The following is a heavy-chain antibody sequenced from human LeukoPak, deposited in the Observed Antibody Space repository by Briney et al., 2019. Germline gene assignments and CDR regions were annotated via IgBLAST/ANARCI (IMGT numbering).Heavy chain of an antibody. CDR3: AKALRAAHRPVYTYYYMDV. J-gene: IGHJ6*03. CDR2: ISGSVDTT. D-gene: IGHD5/OR15-5a*01. V-gene: IGHV3-23*01. Sequence: PGGSLRLSCAASEFTFNSYAMNWVRQAPGKGLEWVSTISGSVDTTYYADSVRGRFTISRDKSKNTVFLQMNSLRADDTAVYYCAKALRAAHRPVYTYYYMDVWGKGTTVTVSS. CDR1: EFTFNSYA.